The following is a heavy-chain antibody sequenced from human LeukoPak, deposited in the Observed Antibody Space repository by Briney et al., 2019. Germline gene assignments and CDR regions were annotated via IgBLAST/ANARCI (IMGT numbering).Heavy chain of an antibody. J-gene: IGHJ4*02. Sequence: GGSLRLSCAASGFTFSSYGTHWVRQAPGKGLEWVAVIWYDGSNKYYADSVKGRFTISRDNSKNTLYLQMNSLRAEDTAVYYCARSPDYRLLHFDYWGQGTLVTVSS. CDR3: ARSPDYRLLHFDY. V-gene: IGHV3-33*01. CDR2: IWYDGSNK. CDR1: GFTFSSYG. D-gene: IGHD4-11*01.